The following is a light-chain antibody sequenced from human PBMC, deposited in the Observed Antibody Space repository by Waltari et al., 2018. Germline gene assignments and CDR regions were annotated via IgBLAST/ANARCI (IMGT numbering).Light chain of an antibody. CDR3: QSYDSYFVI. CDR2: ENS. V-gene: IGLV1-40*01. CDR1: SSNIGAGFD. Sequence: QSVLTQPPSVSGAPGQRVTIPCTGSSSNIGAGFDVHWYQQFPGTAPTLLIYENSNRPSGVPDRFSGSKSGTSASLAITGLQAEDEADYYCQSYDSYFVIFGGGTKLTVL. J-gene: IGLJ2*01.